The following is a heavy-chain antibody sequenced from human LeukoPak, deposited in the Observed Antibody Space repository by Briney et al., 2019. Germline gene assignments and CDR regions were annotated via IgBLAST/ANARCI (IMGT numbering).Heavy chain of an antibody. Sequence: ASVKVSCKASGYTFTSYDINWVRQATGQGLEWMGWMNPNSGNTGYAQKFQGRVTMTKNTSISTAYMELSSLRSEDTAVYHCARGYYTVTSSSVVNWFDPWGQGTLVTVSS. CDR2: MNPNSGNT. J-gene: IGHJ5*02. CDR1: GYTFTSYD. CDR3: ARGYYTVTSSSVVNWFDP. V-gene: IGHV1-8*01. D-gene: IGHD4-17*01.